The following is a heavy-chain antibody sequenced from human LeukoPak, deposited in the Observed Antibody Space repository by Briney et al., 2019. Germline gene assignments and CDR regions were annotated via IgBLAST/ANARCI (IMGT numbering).Heavy chain of an antibody. CDR2: IYYSGST. CDR1: GGSISSYY. V-gene: IGHV4-59*01. CDR3: ARALLSGSAYYMDV. J-gene: IGHJ6*03. Sequence: SETLSLTCTVSGGSISSYYWTWIRQPAGKGLEWIGYIYYSGSTNYNPSLKSRVTISVDTSKNQFSLKLSSVTAADTAVYYCARALLSGSAYYMDVWGKGTTVTVSS. D-gene: IGHD2-2*01.